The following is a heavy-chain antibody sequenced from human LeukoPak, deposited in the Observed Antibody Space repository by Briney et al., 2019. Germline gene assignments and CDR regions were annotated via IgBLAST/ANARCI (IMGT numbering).Heavy chain of an antibody. CDR2: IYYSGST. D-gene: IGHD3-3*01. V-gene: IGHV4-59*08. CDR3: ASARSDFWSGYFDY. Sequence: SETQSLTCTVSGSSISSYYWSWIRQPPGKGLEWIGYIYYSGSTNYNPSLKSRVTISVDTSKNQFSLKLSSVTAADTAVYYCASARSDFWSGYFDYWGQGTLVTVSS. CDR1: GSSISSYY. J-gene: IGHJ4*02.